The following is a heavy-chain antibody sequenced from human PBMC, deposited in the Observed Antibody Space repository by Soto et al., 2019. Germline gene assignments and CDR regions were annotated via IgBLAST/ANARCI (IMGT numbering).Heavy chain of an antibody. D-gene: IGHD1-20*01. J-gene: IGHJ4*02. V-gene: IGHV4-39*01. Sequence: SETLSLTCAVSGASISGSYYYWAWLRQSPGKGPEWIGSLFYTGFTSYNPSLESCVSVSVDTSKSQFSLKLSAVTAADTAVYYCATSQKGYNWNYFDHWGQGALVTVSS. CDR1: GASISGSYYY. CDR2: LFYTGFT. CDR3: ATSQKGYNWNYFDH.